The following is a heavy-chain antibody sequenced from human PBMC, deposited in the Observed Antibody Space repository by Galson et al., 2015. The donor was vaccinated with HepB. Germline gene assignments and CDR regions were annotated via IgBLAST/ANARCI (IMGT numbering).Heavy chain of an antibody. J-gene: IGHJ5*02. V-gene: IGHV4-39*07. CDR3: ARDIVVVKVEIPQNHWFDP. D-gene: IGHD2-2*01. CDR1: GGPISSTNDY. CDR2: ISYSGST. Sequence: ETLSLTCTVSGGPISSTNDYWGWVRQPPGKRLEWIGSISYSGSTSYSPPLNSRVTMSVDTSKNEFSLKLTSVTAADTAVYYCARDIVVVKVEIPQNHWFDPWGQGTLVTVSS.